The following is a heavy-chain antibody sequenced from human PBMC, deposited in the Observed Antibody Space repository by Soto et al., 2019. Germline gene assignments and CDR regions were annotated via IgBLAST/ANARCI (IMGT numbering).Heavy chain of an antibody. V-gene: IGHV3-74*01. CDR2: INSDGSST. D-gene: IGHD3-22*01. CDR1: GLHFRSYW. J-gene: IGHJ4*02. Sequence: GGPLRLSRTASGLHFRSYWMHWVRQAPRKGLVWVSRINSDGSSTSYADSVKGRFTISRDNAKNTLYLQMNSLRAEDTAVYYCAREVYYDSSGYYYEGLDYWGQGTLVTVSS. CDR3: AREVYYDSSGYYYEGLDY.